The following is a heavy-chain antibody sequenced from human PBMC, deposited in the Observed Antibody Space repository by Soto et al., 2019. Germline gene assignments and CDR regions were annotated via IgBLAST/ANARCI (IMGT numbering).Heavy chain of an antibody. CDR1: GGSFSGYY. CDR3: ARGGYYGSGNWFDP. V-gene: IGHV4-34*01. D-gene: IGHD3-10*01. CDR2: INHSGST. Sequence: QVQLQQWGAGLLKPSETLSLTCAVYGGSFSGYYWSWIRQPPGKGLEWIGEINHSGSTNYNPSLKSRVTISVDTSKNQFSLKLSSVTAADTAVYYCARGGYYGSGNWFDPWGQGTLVTVSS. J-gene: IGHJ5*02.